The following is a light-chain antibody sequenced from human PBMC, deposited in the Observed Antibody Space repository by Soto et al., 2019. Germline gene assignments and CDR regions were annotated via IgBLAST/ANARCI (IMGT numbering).Light chain of an antibody. Sequence: DVVMTQSPLSLPVTLGQPASISCRSSQSLVYSDGNTYLNWFQQRPGQSPRRLIYKVSNRDSGVPDRLSGSGSGTDFTLKISRVEAEDVGIYYCMQGTHWPPITFGQGKRLEIK. CDR2: KVS. J-gene: IGKJ5*01. CDR3: MQGTHWPPIT. V-gene: IGKV2-30*01. CDR1: QSLVYSDGNTY.